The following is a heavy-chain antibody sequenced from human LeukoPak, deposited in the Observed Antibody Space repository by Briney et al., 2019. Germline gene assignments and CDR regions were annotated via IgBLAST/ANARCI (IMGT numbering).Heavy chain of an antibody. CDR1: GFTFSGSA. Sequence: PGGSLRLSCAASGFTFSGSAMHWVRQASGKGLEWVGRIRRKANSYATAYAASVKGRFTISRDDSKNTAYLQMNSLKTEDTAVYYCTSPHGTHYDFWSGSLWRGNWFDPWGQGTLVTVSS. J-gene: IGHJ5*02. CDR2: IRRKANSYAT. V-gene: IGHV3-73*01. D-gene: IGHD3-3*01. CDR3: TSPHGTHYDFWSGSLWRGNWFDP.